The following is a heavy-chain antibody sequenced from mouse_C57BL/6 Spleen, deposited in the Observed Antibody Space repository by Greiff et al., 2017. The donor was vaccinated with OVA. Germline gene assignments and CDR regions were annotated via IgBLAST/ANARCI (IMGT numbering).Heavy chain of an antibody. V-gene: IGHV1-52*01. J-gene: IGHJ4*01. CDR1: GYTFTSYW. Sequence: VQLQQPGAELVRPGSSVKLSCKASGYTFTSYWMHWVKQRPIQGLEWIGNIDPSDSETHYNQKFKDKATLTVDKSSSTAYMQLSSLTSEDSAVYYCARDYYGSSLYAMDYWGQGTSVTVSS. CDR3: ARDYYGSSLYAMDY. CDR2: IDPSDSET. D-gene: IGHD1-1*01.